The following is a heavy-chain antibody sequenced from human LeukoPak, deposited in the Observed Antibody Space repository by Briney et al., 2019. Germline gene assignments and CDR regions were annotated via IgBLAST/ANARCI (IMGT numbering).Heavy chain of an antibody. V-gene: IGHV1-69*05. CDR2: IIPIFGTA. Sequence: ASVKVSCKASGGTFSSYAISWVRQAPGQGLEWMGGIIPIFGTANYAQKFQGRVTITTDESTSTAYMELSSLRSEDTAVYYCARVAESFGVVSPLYYYYMDVWGKGTTVTVSS. CDR3: ARVAESFGVVSPLYYYYMDV. J-gene: IGHJ6*03. CDR1: GGTFSSYA. D-gene: IGHD3-3*01.